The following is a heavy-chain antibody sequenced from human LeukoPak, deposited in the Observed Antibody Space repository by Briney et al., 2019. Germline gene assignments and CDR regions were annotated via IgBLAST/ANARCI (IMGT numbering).Heavy chain of an antibody. CDR2: INHSGST. J-gene: IGHJ4*02. D-gene: IGHD5-24*01. CDR1: GASISDYY. Sequence: SETLSLTCIVSGASISDYYWSWIRQPPGKGLEWIGEINHSGSTNYNPSLKSRVTISVDTSKNQFSLKLSSVTAADTAVYYCARSESGDGYNLFDYWGQGTLVTVSS. CDR3: ARSESGDGYNLFDY. V-gene: IGHV4-34*01.